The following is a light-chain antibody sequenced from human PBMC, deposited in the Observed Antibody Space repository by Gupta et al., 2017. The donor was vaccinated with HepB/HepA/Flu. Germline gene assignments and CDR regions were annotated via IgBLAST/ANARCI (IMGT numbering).Light chain of an antibody. V-gene: IGKV2-28*01. CDR3: MQALESPRT. Sequence: DIVMTQSPLPLPVTPGEPAPISCRSSHSLVHSNGYNYVDWYLQKPGQSPQLLIYLGSNRASGVPDRFSGSGSGADFTLKISRVEADDVGVYYCMQALESPRTFGQGTKLEIK. J-gene: IGKJ2*02. CDR1: HSLVHSNGYNY. CDR2: LGS.